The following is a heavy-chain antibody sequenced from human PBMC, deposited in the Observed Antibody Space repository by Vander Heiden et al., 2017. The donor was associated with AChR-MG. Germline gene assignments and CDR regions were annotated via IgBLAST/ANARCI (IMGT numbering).Heavy chain of an antibody. CDR3: ASMGIYAAAGTGNWFDP. Sequence: QVQLVQSGAEVKKPGSSVKVSCKASGGTFSSYAISWVRQAPGQGLEWMGGIIPIFGTANYAQKFQGRVTITADESTSTAYMELSSLRSEDTAVYYCASMGIYAAAGTGNWFDPWGQGTLVTVSS. J-gene: IGHJ5*02. D-gene: IGHD6-13*01. CDR1: GGTFSSYA. CDR2: IIPIFGTA. V-gene: IGHV1-69*01.